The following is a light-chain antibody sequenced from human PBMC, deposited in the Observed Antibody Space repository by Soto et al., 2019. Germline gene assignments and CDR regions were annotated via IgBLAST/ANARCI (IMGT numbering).Light chain of an antibody. Sequence: QSVLTQPPSVSGPPGQTVTISCTGSTSNIGAGYDVHWYQQLPGTAPRLLISSHNNRPSGVPDRFFGSKSGTSASLTIIGLQAEDEADYYCQSYDSSLSGSGVFGGGTKVTVL. CDR1: TSNIGAGYD. CDR3: QSYDSSLSGSGV. V-gene: IGLV1-40*01. CDR2: SHN. J-gene: IGLJ3*02.